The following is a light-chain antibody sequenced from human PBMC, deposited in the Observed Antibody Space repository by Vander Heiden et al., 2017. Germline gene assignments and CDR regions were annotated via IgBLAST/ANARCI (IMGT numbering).Light chain of an antibody. CDR3: QQTDDTPDT. J-gene: IGKJ2*01. CDR1: QSITSY. CDR2: AAS. Sequence: DIQMTQSPSSLSASVGDRVTITCRASQSITSYLNWYQQKPGKAPNLLIYAASSLQSGVPSRFSGSGSGTDFTLTISRLQPEDFATYYCQQTDDTPDTFGQGTKLEIK. V-gene: IGKV1-39*01.